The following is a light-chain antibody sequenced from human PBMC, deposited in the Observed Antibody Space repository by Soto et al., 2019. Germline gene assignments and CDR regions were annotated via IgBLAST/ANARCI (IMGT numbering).Light chain of an antibody. CDR2: DNY. CDR1: SSNIGSNY. Sequence: QSVLTQPPSVSAAPGQRVTISCSGSSSNIGSNYVSWYQQLPGTAPKLLIYDNYKRPSGIPDRFSGSTSRTSATLAIAGLQTGDEADYYCDSWDNSLSVVLFGGGTKLTVL. J-gene: IGLJ2*01. CDR3: DSWDNSLSVVL. V-gene: IGLV1-51*01.